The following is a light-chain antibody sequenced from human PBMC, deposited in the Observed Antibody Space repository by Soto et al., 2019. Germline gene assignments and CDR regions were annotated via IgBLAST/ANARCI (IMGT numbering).Light chain of an antibody. CDR2: DAS. J-gene: IGKJ4*01. CDR3: QQYDDLPLT. Sequence: DIQMTQSPSALSASVGDRVTITCQASQDISNYLNWYQQKPGKAPKLLIYDASSLETGVPSRFSGSGSGTDFTFTISSLRPEDIGTYVCQQYDDLPLTFGGGTKVEIK. V-gene: IGKV1-33*01. CDR1: QDISNY.